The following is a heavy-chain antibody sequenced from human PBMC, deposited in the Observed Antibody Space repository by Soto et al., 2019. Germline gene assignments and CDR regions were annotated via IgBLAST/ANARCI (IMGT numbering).Heavy chain of an antibody. Sequence: QVQLQESGPGPVKPSETLSLTCPVFGDSITNYYWSWIRQPPGKGLEWVGNIYYTGSTNYNPSLKSRVTISIDTSKDQFSLRLSSVTAADTAVYYCARDSRVPTWGQGTLVTVSS. CDR1: GDSITNYY. V-gene: IGHV4-59*01. CDR2: IYYTGST. J-gene: IGHJ5*02. CDR3: ARDSRVPT.